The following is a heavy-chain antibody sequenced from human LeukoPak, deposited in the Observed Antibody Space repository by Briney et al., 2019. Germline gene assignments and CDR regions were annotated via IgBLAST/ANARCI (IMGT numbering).Heavy chain of an antibody. V-gene: IGHV3-30-3*01. CDR1: GFTFSSYA. D-gene: IGHD2-8*01. CDR3: ARGQWGHYFDY. CDR2: ISSDGSNK. J-gene: IGHJ4*02. Sequence: GGSLRLSCAAYGFTFSSYAMHWVRQAPSKGLEWVAVISSDGSNKYYADSVKGRSTISRDNSKNTLYLQMNSLRAEDTAVYYCARGQWGHYFDYLGEGTMLGVPS.